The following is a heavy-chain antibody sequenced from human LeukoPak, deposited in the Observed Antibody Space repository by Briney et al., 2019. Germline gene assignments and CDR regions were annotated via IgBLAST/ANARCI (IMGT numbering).Heavy chain of an antibody. J-gene: IGHJ4*02. CDR3: ARHGYDSSGYYWGAGDY. CDR1: GGSISSYY. Sequence: TSETLSLTCTASGGSISSYYWSWIRQPPGKGLEWVGYIYYSGSTNYNPSLKSRVTISVDTSKNQFSLKLSSVTAADTAVYYCARHGYDSSGYYWGAGDYWGQGTLVTVSS. V-gene: IGHV4-59*08. CDR2: IYYSGST. D-gene: IGHD3-22*01.